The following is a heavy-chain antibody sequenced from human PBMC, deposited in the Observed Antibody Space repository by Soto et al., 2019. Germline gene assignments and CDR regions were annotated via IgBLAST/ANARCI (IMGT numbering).Heavy chain of an antibody. CDR3: ARQIYDSDTGPNFQYYFDS. V-gene: IGHV5-10-1*01. CDR2: IDPSDSQT. Sequence: LKLCCKGSGYGFAGYWITWVRQKPGKGLEWMGRIDPSDSQTYYSPSFRGHVTISVTKSITTVFLQWSSLRASDTAMYYCARQIYDSDTGPNFQYYFDSWGQGTPVTVSS. J-gene: IGHJ4*02. CDR1: GYGFAGYW. D-gene: IGHD3-22*01.